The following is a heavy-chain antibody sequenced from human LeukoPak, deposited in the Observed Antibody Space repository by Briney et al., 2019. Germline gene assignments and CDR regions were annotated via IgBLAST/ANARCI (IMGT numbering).Heavy chain of an antibody. V-gene: IGHV3-53*05. CDR1: GFTIGKGD. CDR2: VYTGGRT. D-gene: IGHD3-22*01. Sequence: GGSLRLSCATSGFTIGKGDMAWVRQAPGKGLEWVSIVYTGGRTFHADSVKGRFTISRDNSKNTLYLQMNSLRAEDTAVYYCARVLWADSSGYNEYFQHWGQGTLVTVSS. J-gene: IGHJ1*01. CDR3: ARVLWADSSGYNEYFQH.